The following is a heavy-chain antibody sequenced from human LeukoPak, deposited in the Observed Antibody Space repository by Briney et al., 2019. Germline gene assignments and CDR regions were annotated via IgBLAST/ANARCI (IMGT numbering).Heavy chain of an antibody. CDR3: AVSAAALFDP. V-gene: IGHV4-34*01. Sequence: SETLSLTCAVYGGSFSGYFWSWFRQPPGKGLEWIGEINRSGSTNYNSSLSLKSRVTISVDTSKNQFSLKLSSVTAADTAVYFCAVSAAALFDPWGQGTLVTVSS. D-gene: IGHD6-6*01. J-gene: IGHJ5*02. CDR1: GGSFSGYF. CDR2: INRSGST.